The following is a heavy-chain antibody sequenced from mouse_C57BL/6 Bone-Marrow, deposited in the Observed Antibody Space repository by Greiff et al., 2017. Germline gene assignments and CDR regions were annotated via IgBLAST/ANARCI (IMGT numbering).Heavy chain of an antibody. CDR3: ARWDYGSSYGAY. CDR2: IYPGGGYT. J-gene: IGHJ3*01. V-gene: IGHV1-63*01. CDR1: GYTFTNYW. D-gene: IGHD1-1*01. Sequence: QVQLKQSGAELVRPGTSVKMSCKASGYTFTNYWIGWAKQRPGHGLEWIGDIYPGGGYTNYNEKFKGKATLTADKSSSTAYMQFSSLTSEDSAIYYCARWDYGSSYGAYWGQGTLVTVSA.